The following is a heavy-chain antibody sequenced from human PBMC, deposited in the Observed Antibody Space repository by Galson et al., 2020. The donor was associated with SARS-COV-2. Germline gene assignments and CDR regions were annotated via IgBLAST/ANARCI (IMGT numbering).Heavy chain of an antibody. V-gene: IGHV2-70*01. CDR3: ARMRALVGPTDGDFDN. J-gene: IGHJ4*02. CDR2: IDWDDDK. CDR1: GFSLGTYGMC. D-gene: IGHD1-26*01. Sequence: SGPTLVKPTETLTLTCTFSGFSLGTYGMCVGWIRQPPGKALEWLALIDWDDDKYYSTSLKTRLTISKDTSKNQVVLTMTNMDPVDTATYYCARMRALVGPTDGDFDNWGQGTLVTVSS.